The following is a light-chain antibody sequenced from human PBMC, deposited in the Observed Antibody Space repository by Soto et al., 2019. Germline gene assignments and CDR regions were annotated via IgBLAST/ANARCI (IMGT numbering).Light chain of an antibody. CDR1: SSNIGAGYD. CDR2: GNT. Sequence: QSVLTQPPSVSGAPGQRVTIFCTGSSSNIGAGYDVHWYQHLPGRAPKLLIYGNTHRPSGVPDRFSGSKSGTSASLAISGLQSEDEADYYCAAWDDSLNGPVFGGGTKLTVL. CDR3: AAWDDSLNGPV. V-gene: IGLV1-40*01. J-gene: IGLJ2*01.